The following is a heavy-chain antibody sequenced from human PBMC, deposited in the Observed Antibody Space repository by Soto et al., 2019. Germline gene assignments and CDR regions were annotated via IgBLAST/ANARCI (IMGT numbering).Heavy chain of an antibody. Sequence: SETLSLTCTVSGGSISSGDYYWSWIRQPPGKGLEWIGYIYYSGSTYYNPSLKSRVTISVDTSKNQFSLKLSSVTAADTAVYYCARVTRVSYSYGYSGFDYWGQGTLVTVSS. V-gene: IGHV4-30-4*01. CDR3: ARVTRVSYSYGYSGFDY. D-gene: IGHD5-18*01. CDR2: IYYSGST. J-gene: IGHJ4*02. CDR1: GGSISSGDYY.